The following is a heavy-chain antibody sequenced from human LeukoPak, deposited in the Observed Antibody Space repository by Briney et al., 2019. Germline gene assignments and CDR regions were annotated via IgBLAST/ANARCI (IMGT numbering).Heavy chain of an antibody. CDR1: GFTFSSYA. CDR2: ISYDGSNK. V-gene: IGHV3-30*04. J-gene: IGHJ4*02. D-gene: IGHD5-18*01. CDR3: ASQTWLQLWGGWDY. Sequence: PGGSLRLSCAASGFTFSSYAMHWVRQAPGKGLEWVAVISYDGSNKYYADSVKGRFTISRDNSKNTLYLQMNSLRAEDTAVYYCASQTWLQLWGGWDYWGQGTLVTVSS.